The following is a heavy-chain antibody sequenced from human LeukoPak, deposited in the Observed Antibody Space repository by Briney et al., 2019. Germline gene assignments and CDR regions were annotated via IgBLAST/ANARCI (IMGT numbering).Heavy chain of an antibody. CDR2: IYYSGST. D-gene: IGHD5-18*01. V-gene: IGHV4-59*01. CDR3: ARDVDTAMVT. CDR1: GGSMRSYY. J-gene: IGHJ5*02. Sequence: SETLFLTCTVSGGSMRSYYWSWIRQPPGKGPEWIGYIYYSGSTNYNPSLKSRVTISVDTSKNQFSLKLSSVTAADTAVYYCARDVDTAMVTWGQGTLVTVPS.